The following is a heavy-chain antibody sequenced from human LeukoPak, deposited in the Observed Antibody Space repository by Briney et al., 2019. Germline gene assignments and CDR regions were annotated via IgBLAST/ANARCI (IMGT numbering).Heavy chain of an antibody. CDR2: ISHDGGTK. J-gene: IGHJ4*02. Sequence: PGGSLRLSCAASGFSFSNFAIHWVRQAPGKGLEWLAVISHDGGTKHYADSVKGRFTISRDNSNNSLSLQMNSLSAEDTAVYYCARARGRWHLLPLDFWGQGTLVTVS. CDR1: GFSFSNFA. V-gene: IGHV3-30*04. CDR3: ARARGRWHLLPLDF. D-gene: IGHD1-26*01.